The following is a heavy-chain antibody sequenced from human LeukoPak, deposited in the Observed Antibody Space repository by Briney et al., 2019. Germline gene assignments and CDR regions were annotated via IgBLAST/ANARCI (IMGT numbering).Heavy chain of an antibody. CDR2: IYYSGST. V-gene: IGHV4-59*01. Sequence: KASETLSLTCTVSGGSISSYYWSWIRQPPGKGLEWIGYIYYSGSTNYNPSLKSRVTISVDTSKNQFSLKLSSVTAADTAVYYCARSHLIPNFDYWGQGTLVTVSS. CDR1: GGSISSYY. CDR3: ARSHLIPNFDY. D-gene: IGHD2-21*01. J-gene: IGHJ4*02.